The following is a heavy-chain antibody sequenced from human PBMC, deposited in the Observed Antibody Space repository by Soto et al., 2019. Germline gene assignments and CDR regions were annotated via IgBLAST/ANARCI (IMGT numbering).Heavy chain of an antibody. CDR3: ARAKYCGGDCPADYAFEI. CDR2: ISAYNGNT. V-gene: IGHV1-18*01. CDR1: GYTFTSYG. D-gene: IGHD2-21*02. Sequence: GASVKVSCKASGYTFTSYGISWVRQAPGQGLEWMGWISAYNGNTNYAQKLQGRVTMTTDTSTSTAYMELRSLRSDDTAVYYCARAKYCGGDCPADYAFEIWGQGTMVTVSS. J-gene: IGHJ3*02.